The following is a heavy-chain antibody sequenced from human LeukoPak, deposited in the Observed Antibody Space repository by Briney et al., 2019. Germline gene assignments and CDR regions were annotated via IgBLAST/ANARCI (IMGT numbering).Heavy chain of an antibody. CDR3: AKGGYTTWFDP. CDR2: IRSNGRDT. Sequence: GGSLRLSCAASGFTFREYCMSWVRQAPGKGLEWVSNIRSNGRDTYYIDSVKGRFTISRDNSKNTVYLEMNSLRAGDSAVYYCAKGGYTTWFDPWGQGTLVTVSS. V-gene: IGHV3-23*01. CDR1: GFTFREYC. J-gene: IGHJ5*02. D-gene: IGHD2-15*01.